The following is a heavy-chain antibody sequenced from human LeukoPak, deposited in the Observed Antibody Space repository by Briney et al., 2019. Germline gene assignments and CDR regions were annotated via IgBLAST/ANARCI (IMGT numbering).Heavy chain of an antibody. CDR2: INHSGST. CDR3: ARSYYGGAFDI. Sequence: SETLSLTCAVYGGSFSGYYWSWIRQPPGKGVEWIGEINHSGSTNYNPSLKSRVTISVDTSKNQFSLKLSSVTAADTAVYYCARSYYGGAFDIWGQGTMVTVSS. V-gene: IGHV4-34*01. J-gene: IGHJ3*02. CDR1: GGSFSGYY. D-gene: IGHD2/OR15-2a*01.